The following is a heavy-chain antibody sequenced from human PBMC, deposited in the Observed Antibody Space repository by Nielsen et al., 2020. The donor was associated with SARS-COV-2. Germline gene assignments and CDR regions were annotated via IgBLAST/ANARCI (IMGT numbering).Heavy chain of an antibody. Sequence: GGSLRLSCAASGFTFSSYSMNWVRQAPGKGLEWVSYISSSSSTIYYADSVKGRFTISRDNAKNSLYLQMNSLRAEDTAVYYCARQLWTVTTRRINAFDIWGQGTMVTVSS. CDR2: ISSSSSTI. D-gene: IGHD4-17*01. CDR1: GFTFSSYS. V-gene: IGHV3-48*04. J-gene: IGHJ3*02. CDR3: ARQLWTVTTRRINAFDI.